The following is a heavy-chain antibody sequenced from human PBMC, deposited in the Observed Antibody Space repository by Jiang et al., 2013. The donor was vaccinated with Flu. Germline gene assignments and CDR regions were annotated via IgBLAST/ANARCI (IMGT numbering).Heavy chain of an antibody. CDR3: ARDWERQNYYDSSGYSHRGAFDI. D-gene: IGHD3-22*01. Sequence: PGLVKPSGTLSLTCAVSGGSISSSNWWSWVRQPPGKGLEWIGEIYHSGSTNYNPSLKSRVTISVDKSKNQFSLKLSSVTAADTAVYYCARDWERQNYYDSSGYSHRGAFDIWGQGTMVTVSS. J-gene: IGHJ3*02. V-gene: IGHV4-4*02. CDR2: IYHSGST. CDR1: GGSISSSNW.